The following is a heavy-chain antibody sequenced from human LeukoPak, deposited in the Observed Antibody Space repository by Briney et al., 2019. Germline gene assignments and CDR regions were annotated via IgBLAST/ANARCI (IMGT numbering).Heavy chain of an antibody. Sequence: PGGTLRLSCVASGFTFSDYGMIWVRQAPGKGLEWVSGISGDDYTEHADSVKGRFTISRDNSKNTLYLQMNTLRVEDTALYYCAKSRNFYYYFMEVSGRGTKVTISS. CDR3: AKSRNFYYYFMEV. V-gene: IGHV3-23*01. CDR2: ISGDDYT. CDR1: GFTFSDYG. J-gene: IGHJ6*03.